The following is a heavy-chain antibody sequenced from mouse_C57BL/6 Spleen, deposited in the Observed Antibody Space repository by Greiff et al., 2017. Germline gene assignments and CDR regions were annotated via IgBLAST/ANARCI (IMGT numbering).Heavy chain of an antibody. D-gene: IGHD2-1*01. CDR1: GYTFTSYW. CDR2: IYPGSGST. J-gene: IGHJ4*01. CDR3: ARGNYGNYEDYAMDY. Sequence: QVQLQQPGAELVKPGASVKMSCKASGYTFTSYWITWVKQRPGQGLEWIGDIYPGSGSTNYNEKFKSKATLTVDTSSSTAYMQLSSLTSEDSAVYYCARGNYGNYEDYAMDYWGQGTSVTVSS. V-gene: IGHV1-55*01.